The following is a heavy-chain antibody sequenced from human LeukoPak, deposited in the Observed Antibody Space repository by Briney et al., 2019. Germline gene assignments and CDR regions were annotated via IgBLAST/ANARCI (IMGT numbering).Heavy chain of an antibody. D-gene: IGHD3-16*01. CDR2: IYYSGST. Sequence: SETLSLTCTVSGGSISSSYWSWIRQPPGKGLEWIGYIYYSGSTNYNPSLKSRVTISVDTSKNQFSLKLSSVTAADTAVYYCAKDLDYFDYWGQGTLVTVSS. CDR1: GGSISSSY. CDR3: AKDLDYFDY. J-gene: IGHJ4*02. V-gene: IGHV4-59*01.